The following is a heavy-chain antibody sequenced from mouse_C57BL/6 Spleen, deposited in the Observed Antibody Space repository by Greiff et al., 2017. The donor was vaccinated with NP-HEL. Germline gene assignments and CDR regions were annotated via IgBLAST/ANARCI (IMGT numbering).Heavy chain of an antibody. D-gene: IGHD2-4*01. CDR3: ASSRDYPYFDV. CDR1: GYAFSSYW. CDR2: IYPGDGDT. V-gene: IGHV1-80*01. Sequence: VQVVESGAELVKPGASVKISCKASGYAFSSYWMNWVKQRPGKGLEWIGQIYPGDGDTNYNGKFKGKATLTADKSSSTAYMQLSSLTSEDSAVYFCASSRDYPYFDVWGTGTTVTVSS. J-gene: IGHJ1*03.